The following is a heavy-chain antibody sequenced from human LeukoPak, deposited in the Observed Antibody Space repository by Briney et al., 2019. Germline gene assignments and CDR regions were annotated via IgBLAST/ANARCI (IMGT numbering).Heavy chain of an antibody. V-gene: IGHV4-39*01. CDR1: GGSISSSSYY. J-gene: IGHJ4*02. CDR3: ARHRSGWLQSSFDY. CDR2: IYYSGSS. Sequence: SETLSLTCTVSGGSISSSSYYWGWIRQPPGKGLEWIGSIYYSGSSFDNPALKSRVTISVDTSKNQFSLKLSSVTAADTAVYYCARHRSGWLQSSFDYWGQGALVTVSS. D-gene: IGHD5-24*01.